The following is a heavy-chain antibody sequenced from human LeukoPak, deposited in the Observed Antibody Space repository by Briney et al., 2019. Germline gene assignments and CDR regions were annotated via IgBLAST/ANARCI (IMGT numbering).Heavy chain of an antibody. CDR3: ARDPGLGLWNGLDV. V-gene: IGHV3-33*01. CDR1: GFPFSSYG. CDR2: IWHDGSEK. Sequence: GGSLRLSCAASGFPFSSYGMHWVRQAPGKGLEWVAVIWHDGSEKYYADSVKGRFTVSRDNSKITLYLQMNSLTAEDTAIYYCARDPGLGLWNGLDVWGQGTTVTVS. D-gene: IGHD3-16*01. J-gene: IGHJ6*02.